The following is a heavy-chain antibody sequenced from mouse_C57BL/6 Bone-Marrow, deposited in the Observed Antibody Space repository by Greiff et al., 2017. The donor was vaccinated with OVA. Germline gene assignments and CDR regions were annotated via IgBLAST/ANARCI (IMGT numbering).Heavy chain of an antibody. CDR3: TTLLTGRYYFDY. CDR2: IDPEDGDT. V-gene: IGHV14-1*01. CDR1: GFNIKDYY. Sequence: EVQLQQSGAELVRPGASVKLSCTASGFNIKDYYMHWVKQRPEQGLEWIGRIDPEDGDTEYAPKFQGKATMPADTSSNTAYLQLSSLTSEDTAVYYCTTLLTGRYYFDYWGQGTTLTVSS. D-gene: IGHD4-1*01. J-gene: IGHJ2*01.